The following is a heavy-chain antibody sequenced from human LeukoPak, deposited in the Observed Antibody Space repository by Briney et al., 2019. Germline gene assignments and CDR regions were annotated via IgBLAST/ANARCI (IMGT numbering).Heavy chain of an antibody. CDR1: GFTFSSYS. CDR2: IKQDGREK. J-gene: IGHJ4*02. V-gene: IGHV3-7*01. CDR3: ARVEDYDILTGFDY. D-gene: IGHD3-9*01. Sequence: GGSLRLSCAASGFTFSSYSMSWVRQAPGKGLEWVANIKQDGREKYYVDSVKGRFTISRDNAKNSLYLQMNSLRAEDTAVYYCARVEDYDILTGFDYWGQGTLVTVSS.